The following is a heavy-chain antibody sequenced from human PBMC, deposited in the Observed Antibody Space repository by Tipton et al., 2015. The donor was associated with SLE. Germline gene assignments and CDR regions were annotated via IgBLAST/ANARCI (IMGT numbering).Heavy chain of an antibody. D-gene: IGHD6-13*01. CDR2: IYYSGST. Sequence: TLSLTCTVSGGSISSSSYYWGWIRQPPGKGLEWIGSIYYSGSTYYNPPLKSRVTISVDTSKNQFSLKLSSVTAADTAVYYCARGNRLAAAGRGDNWFDPWGQGTLVTVSS. V-gene: IGHV4-39*07. CDR3: ARGNRLAAAGRGDNWFDP. CDR1: GGSISSSSYY. J-gene: IGHJ5*02.